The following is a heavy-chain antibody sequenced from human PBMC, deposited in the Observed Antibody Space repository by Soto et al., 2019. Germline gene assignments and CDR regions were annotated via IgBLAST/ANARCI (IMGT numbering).Heavy chain of an antibody. CDR3: ARDEGDSSGYYIDY. CDR2: IWYDGSNK. D-gene: IGHD3-22*01. V-gene: IGHV3-33*01. J-gene: IGHJ4*02. Sequence: GGSLRLSCAASGFTFSSYGMHWVRQAPGKGLEWVAVIWYDGSNKYYADSVKGRFTISRDNSKNTLYLQMNSLRAEDTAVYYCARDEGDSSGYYIDYWGQGTLVTVSS. CDR1: GFTFSSYG.